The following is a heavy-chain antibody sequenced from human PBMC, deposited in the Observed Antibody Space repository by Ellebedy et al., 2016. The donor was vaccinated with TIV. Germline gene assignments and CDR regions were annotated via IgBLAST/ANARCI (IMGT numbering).Heavy chain of an antibody. CDR2: IIPLFGTA. D-gene: IGHD2-15*01. J-gene: IGHJ4*02. V-gene: IGHV1-69*13. CDR3: AIGTQVTVTWYFDY. Sequence: AASVKVSCKVSGGTFTDYQISWVRQAPGQGLEWVGGIIPLFGTANYAQKFEGRVTITAEESTTTAYMEVSSLRSEDTALFYCAIGTQVTVTWYFDYWGQGTLVTVSS. CDR1: GGTFTDYQ.